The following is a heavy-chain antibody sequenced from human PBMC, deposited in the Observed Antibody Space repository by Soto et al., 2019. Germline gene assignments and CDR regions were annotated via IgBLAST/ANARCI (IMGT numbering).Heavy chain of an antibody. CDR1: GGSFSEYY. Sequence: QVQVQQWGAGLLKPSETLSLTCAVYGGSFSEYYWNWIRQPPGMGLEWIGDLSHTGNTKYNPSLKSRLTISLDTSKRQFSLQLRSVTAADTAMYCCVLFVEADALSDSWAQGTLVSVSS. V-gene: IGHV4-34*01. CDR3: VLFVEADALSDS. J-gene: IGHJ4*02. D-gene: IGHD2-15*01. CDR2: LSHTGNT.